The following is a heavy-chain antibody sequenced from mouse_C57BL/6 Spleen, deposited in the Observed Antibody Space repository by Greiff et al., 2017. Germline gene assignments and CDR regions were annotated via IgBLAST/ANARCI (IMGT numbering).Heavy chain of an antibody. CDR1: GYAFSSSW. D-gene: IGHD4-1*01. CDR3: AKSWEDDY. Sequence: QVQLKESGPELVKPGASVKISCKASGYAFSSSWMNWVKQRPGKGLEWIGRIYPGDGDTNYNGKFKGKATLTADKSSSTAYMHLSSLTSEDSAVYFCAKSWEDDYWGQGTTLTVSS. V-gene: IGHV1-82*01. J-gene: IGHJ2*01. CDR2: IYPGDGDT.